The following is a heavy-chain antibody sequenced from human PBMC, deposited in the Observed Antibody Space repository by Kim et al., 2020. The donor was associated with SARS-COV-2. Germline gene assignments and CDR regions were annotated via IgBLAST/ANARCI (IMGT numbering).Heavy chain of an antibody. CDR1: GFTVSSNY. D-gene: IGHD3-22*01. J-gene: IGHJ6*02. V-gene: IGHV3-53*04. Sequence: GGSLRLSCAASGFTVSSNYMSWVRQAPGKGLEWVSVIYSGGSTYYADSVKGRFTISRHNSKNTLYLQMNSLRAEDTAVYYCARPYSYDSSDLNMGWGHYYYGMDVWGQGTTVTVSS. CDR3: ARPYSYDSSDLNMGWGHYYYGMDV. CDR2: IYSGGST.